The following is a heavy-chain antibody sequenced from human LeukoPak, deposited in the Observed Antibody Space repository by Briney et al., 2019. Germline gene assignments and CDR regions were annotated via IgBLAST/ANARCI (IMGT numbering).Heavy chain of an antibody. D-gene: IGHD6-13*01. CDR1: GGSINSYY. CDR2: IYYSGST. V-gene: IGHV4-59*08. Sequence: SETLSLTCTVSGGSINSYYWSWIRQPPGKGLEWIGYIYYSGSTNYNPSLKSRVTMSVDTSKNQFSLNLSSVTAADTAVYYCARSVGAAAHFDYWGREPWSPSPQ. CDR3: ARSVGAAAHFDY. J-gene: IGHJ4*02.